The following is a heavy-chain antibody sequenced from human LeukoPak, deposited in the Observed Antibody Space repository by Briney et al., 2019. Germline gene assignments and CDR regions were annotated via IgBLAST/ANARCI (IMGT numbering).Heavy chain of an antibody. D-gene: IGHD1-26*01. V-gene: IGHV1-24*01. J-gene: IGHJ4*02. CDR2: FDPEDGET. CDR3: ATVLSGSYLGGSYFDY. CDR1: GYTLTELS. Sequence: ASVKVSCKVSGYTLTELSMHWVRQAPRKGLEWMGGFDPEDGETIYAQKFQGRVTMTEDTSTDTAYMELSSLRSEDTAVYYCATVLSGSYLGGSYFDYWGQGTLVTVSS.